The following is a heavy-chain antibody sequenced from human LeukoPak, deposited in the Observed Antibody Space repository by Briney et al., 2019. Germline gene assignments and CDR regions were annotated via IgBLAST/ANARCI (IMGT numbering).Heavy chain of an antibody. D-gene: IGHD4-17*01. CDR3: ARDRPFGPSSTTVTTPKTVWFDP. Sequence: GASVKVSCKASGYTFTGYYMHWVRQAPGQGLEWMGWINPNSGGTNYAQKFQGRVTMTRDTSISTAYMELSRLRSDDTAVYYCARDRPFGPSSTTVTTPKTVWFDPWGQGTLVTVSS. CDR1: GYTFTGYY. V-gene: IGHV1-2*02. J-gene: IGHJ5*02. CDR2: INPNSGGT.